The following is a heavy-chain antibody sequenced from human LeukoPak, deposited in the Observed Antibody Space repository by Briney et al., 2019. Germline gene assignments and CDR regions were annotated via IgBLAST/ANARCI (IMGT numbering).Heavy chain of an antibody. Sequence: ASVKVSCKASGYTFTSYDINWVRQATGQGLEWMGWMNPNSGNTGYAQKFQGRVTMTRNTSISTAYMELSSLRSEDTAVYYCASPLRYCSGGSCYSFDYWGQGTLVTVSS. CDR2: MNPNSGNT. J-gene: IGHJ4*02. V-gene: IGHV1-8*01. CDR3: ASPLRYCSGGSCYSFDY. D-gene: IGHD2-15*01. CDR1: GYTFTSYD.